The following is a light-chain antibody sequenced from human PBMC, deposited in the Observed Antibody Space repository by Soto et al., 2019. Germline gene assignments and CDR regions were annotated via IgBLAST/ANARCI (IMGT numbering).Light chain of an antibody. CDR1: NSNMGRNY. V-gene: IGLV1-47*01. Sequence: QSVLTQTPSASGTPGQRVTISCSGSNSNMGRNYVYWYQQVPGTAPKLLMYRNDVRPSGVPDRITGSKSGTSASLAISRLRSEDEADYYCAVWDSSLNGVAFGGGTKVTVL. J-gene: IGLJ2*01. CDR2: RND. CDR3: AVWDSSLNGVA.